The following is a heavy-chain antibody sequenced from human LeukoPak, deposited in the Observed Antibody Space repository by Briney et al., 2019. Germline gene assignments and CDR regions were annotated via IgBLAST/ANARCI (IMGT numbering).Heavy chain of an antibody. CDR2: ISSSSSYI. Sequence: GGSLRLSCAASGYTFSSYGMNWVRQAPGKGLEWVSSISSSSSYIYYADSVKGRFTISRDNAKNSLYLQMNSLRAEDTAVYYCARDRQWELLPFDYWGQGTLVTVSS. CDR3: ARDRQWELLPFDY. J-gene: IGHJ4*02. V-gene: IGHV3-21*01. CDR1: GYTFSSYG. D-gene: IGHD1-26*01.